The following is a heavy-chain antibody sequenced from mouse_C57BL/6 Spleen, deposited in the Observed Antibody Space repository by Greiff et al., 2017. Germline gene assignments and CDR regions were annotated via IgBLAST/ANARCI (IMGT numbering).Heavy chain of an antibody. V-gene: IGHV1-15*01. Sequence: QVQLKESGAELVRPGASVTLSCKASGYTFTDYEKHWVKQTPVHGLEWIGAIDPETGGTAYNQKFKGKAILTADKSSSTAYMDLRSLTSEDSAVXYCTRSYEDWYFDVWGTGTTGTVSS. D-gene: IGHD2-3*01. CDR1: GYTFTDYE. CDR3: TRSYEDWYFDV. J-gene: IGHJ1*03. CDR2: IDPETGGT.